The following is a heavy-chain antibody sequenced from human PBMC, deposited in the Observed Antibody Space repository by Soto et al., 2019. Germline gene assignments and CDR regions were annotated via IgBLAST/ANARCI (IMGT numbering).Heavy chain of an antibody. CDR1: GFTFSSYA. CDR2: ISGSGGST. V-gene: IGHV3-23*01. CDR3: AKALTYYYVSHYFDY. Sequence: GGSLRLSCAASGFTFSSYAMSWVRQAPGKGLEWVSAISGSGGSTYYADSVKGRFTISRDNSKNTLYLQMNSLRAEDTAVYYCAKALTYYYVSHYFDYWGQGTLVTVSS. D-gene: IGHD3-10*02. J-gene: IGHJ4*02.